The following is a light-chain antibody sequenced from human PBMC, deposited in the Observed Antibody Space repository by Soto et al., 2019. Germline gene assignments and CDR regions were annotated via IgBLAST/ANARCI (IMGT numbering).Light chain of an antibody. CDR1: QSFRGL. CDR3: QQRHMWPIT. V-gene: IGKV3-11*01. Sequence: EIVLTQSPATLSSSPGERATLSRRASQSFRGLLAWYQQKPGQAPRLLIYDAYNRATGIPPRFSGSGSGTDFTLTISSLEPEDSAVYYCQQRHMWPITFGQGTRWRI. CDR2: DAY. J-gene: IGKJ5*01.